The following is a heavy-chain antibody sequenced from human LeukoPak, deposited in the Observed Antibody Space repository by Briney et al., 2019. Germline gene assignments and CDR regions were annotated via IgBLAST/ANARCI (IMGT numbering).Heavy chain of an antibody. Sequence: SETLSLTCAVSGGSISSSNWWSWVRQLPGKGLEWIGYIYYSGSTNYNPSLKSRVTISVETSKNGFSLKLRSVAAADTAVYYCARVTGYRIEDYFDYWGQGTLVTVSS. CDR2: IYYSGST. CDR3: ARVTGYRIEDYFDY. D-gene: IGHD6-13*01. J-gene: IGHJ4*02. V-gene: IGHV4-4*02. CDR1: GGSISSSNW.